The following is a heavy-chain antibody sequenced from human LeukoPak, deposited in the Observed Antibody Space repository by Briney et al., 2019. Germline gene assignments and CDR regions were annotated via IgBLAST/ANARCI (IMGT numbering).Heavy chain of an antibody. Sequence: ASVRASCKASGYTFTGYYMHWVRQAPGQGLEWMGWINPNTGDTHYAQKFQGRVTLTRDTSITTVYMELSRLTSDDTAIFYCAVAPGDYWGQGTLVTVSS. CDR3: AVAPGDY. V-gene: IGHV1-2*02. CDR2: INPNTGDT. CDR1: GYTFTGYY. J-gene: IGHJ4*02. D-gene: IGHD2-21*01.